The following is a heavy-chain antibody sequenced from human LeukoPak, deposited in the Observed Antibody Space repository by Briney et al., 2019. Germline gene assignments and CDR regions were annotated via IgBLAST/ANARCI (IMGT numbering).Heavy chain of an antibody. CDR1: GFTFSSYS. D-gene: IGHD6-6*01. CDR3: ARAAPPLYSSSSRLYYYYYYYMDV. V-gene: IGHV3-21*01. CDR2: ISSSSSYI. Sequence: GGSLRLSCAASGFTFSSYSMNWVRQAPGKGLEWVSSISSSSSYIYYADSVKGRFTISRDNAKNSLYLQMNSLRAEDTAVYYCARAAPPLYSSSSRLYYYYYYYMDVWGKGPRSPSP. J-gene: IGHJ6*03.